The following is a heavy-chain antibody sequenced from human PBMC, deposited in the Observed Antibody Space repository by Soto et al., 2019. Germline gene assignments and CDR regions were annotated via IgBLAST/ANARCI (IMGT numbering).Heavy chain of an antibody. Sequence: GESMKVSCKGSGYSFTSYLSGWVRQMPGKGLEWMGIIYPGDSDTRYSPSFQGQVTISADKSISTAYLQWSSLKASDTAMYYCARHTDWFDPWGQGTLVTVSS. J-gene: IGHJ5*02. D-gene: IGHD4-4*01. CDR1: GYSFTSYL. CDR2: IYPGDSDT. V-gene: IGHV5-51*01. CDR3: ARHTDWFDP.